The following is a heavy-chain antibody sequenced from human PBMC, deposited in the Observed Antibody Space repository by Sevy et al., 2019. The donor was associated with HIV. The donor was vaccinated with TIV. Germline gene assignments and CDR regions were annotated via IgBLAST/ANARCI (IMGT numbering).Heavy chain of an antibody. CDR2: IYYSGST. D-gene: IGHD2-2*01. V-gene: IGHV4-31*03. CDR3: ARGPLGYCSSTSCYRSFYYYGMDV. J-gene: IGHJ6*02. CDR1: GGSISSGGYY. Sequence: SETLSLTCTVSGGSISSGGYYWSWIRQHPGKGLEWIGYIYYSGSTYYNPSLKSRVTISVDPSKNQFSLKLSSVTSADTAVYYCARGPLGYCSSTSCYRSFYYYGMDVWGQGTTVTVSS.